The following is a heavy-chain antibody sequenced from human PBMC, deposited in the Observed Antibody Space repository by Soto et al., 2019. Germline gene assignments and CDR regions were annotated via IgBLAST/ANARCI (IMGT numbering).Heavy chain of an antibody. Sequence: QITLKESGPTVVKPTQTLTLTCTLSFFSLDTSGVGVVWIRQPPGKALELLALIYCDDHKRYNPSLKSRLTIAKDTCKKPVDLTMTNMDPVDTAPYPCARRPREYGGYLPGGYFDYWGQRTLVTVS. J-gene: IGHJ4*02. D-gene: IGHD1-26*01. CDR2: IYCDDHK. V-gene: IGHV2-5*02. CDR3: ARRPREYGGYLPGGYFDY. CDR1: FFSLDTSGVG.